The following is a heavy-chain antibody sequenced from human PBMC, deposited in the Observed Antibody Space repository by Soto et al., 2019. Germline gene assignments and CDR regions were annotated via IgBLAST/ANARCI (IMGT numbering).Heavy chain of an antibody. CDR3: ARDTSLRYDILTGYYTGYYYGMDV. CDR1: GFTFSSYS. V-gene: IGHV3-21*01. Sequence: EVQLVESGGGLVKPGGSLRLSCAASGFTFSSYSMNWVRQAPGKGLEWVSSISSSSSYIYYADSVKGRFTISRDNAKNSLYLQMNSLRAEDTAVYYCARDTSLRYDILTGYYTGYYYGMDVWGQGTTVTVSS. CDR2: ISSSSSYI. D-gene: IGHD3-9*01. J-gene: IGHJ6*02.